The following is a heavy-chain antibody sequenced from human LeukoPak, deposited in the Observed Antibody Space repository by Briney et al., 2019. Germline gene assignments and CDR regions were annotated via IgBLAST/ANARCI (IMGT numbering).Heavy chain of an antibody. D-gene: IGHD2-2*02. CDR1: GGTFSSYA. CDR3: ASQGGGYCSGNSCYKGGFDY. CDR2: IIPIFGTA. J-gene: IGHJ4*02. V-gene: IGHV1-69*13. Sequence: ASVKVSCKASGGTFSSYAISWVRQAPGQGLEWMGGIIPIFGTANYAQKFQGRVTITADESTSTAYMELSSLRSEDTAVYYCASQGGGYCSGNSCYKGGFDYWGQGTLVTVSS.